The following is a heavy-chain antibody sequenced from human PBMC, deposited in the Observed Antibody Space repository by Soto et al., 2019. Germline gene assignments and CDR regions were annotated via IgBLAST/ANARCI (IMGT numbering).Heavy chain of an antibody. Sequence: QVQLQQWGAGLLKPSETLSLTCAVYGGSFSGYYWSWIRQPPGKGLEWIGEINHSGSTNYNPSLKSRVTISVDTSKNQFSLKLSSVTAADTAVYSCASMGGSYHFDYWGQGTLVTVSS. CDR1: GGSFSGYY. V-gene: IGHV4-34*01. J-gene: IGHJ4*02. CDR2: INHSGST. D-gene: IGHD1-26*01. CDR3: ASMGGSYHFDY.